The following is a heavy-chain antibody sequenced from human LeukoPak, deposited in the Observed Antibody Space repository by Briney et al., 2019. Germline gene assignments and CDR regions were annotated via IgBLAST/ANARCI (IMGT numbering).Heavy chain of an antibody. Sequence: GGSLRLSCAASGFTVSSNYMSWVRQAPGKGLEWVSVIYSGGSTYYADSVKGRFTISRDNSKNTLYLQMNSLRAEDTAVYYCASGGLDSSLYYYGMDVWGQGTTVTVSS. J-gene: IGHJ6*02. CDR2: IYSGGST. CDR3: ASGGLDSSLYYYGMDV. CDR1: GFTVSSNY. V-gene: IGHV3-66*01. D-gene: IGHD3-22*01.